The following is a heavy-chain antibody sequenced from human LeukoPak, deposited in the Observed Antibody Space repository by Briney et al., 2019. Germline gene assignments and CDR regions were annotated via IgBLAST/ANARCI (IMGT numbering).Heavy chain of an antibody. D-gene: IGHD3-9*01. CDR3: FKQKTAYEILTGYPSDAFDI. J-gene: IGHJ3*02. V-gene: IGHV3-21*01. Sequence: VGSLRVSCAASGFTFSSYSMNWVRQAPGKRLDRISSSSSRSSYIYYADSVKVRFTISRDNAKNSLYLQMNSLRAEDTAVFFFFKQKTAYEILTGYPSDAFDIWGQGTMATVSS. CDR2: SSSRSSYI. CDR1: GFTFSSYS.